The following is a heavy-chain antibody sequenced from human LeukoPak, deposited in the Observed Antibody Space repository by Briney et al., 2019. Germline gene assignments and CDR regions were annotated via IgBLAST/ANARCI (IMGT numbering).Heavy chain of an antibody. CDR2: INHSGSN. J-gene: IGHJ6*02. D-gene: IGHD3-10*01. CDR1: GGSFSGYY. V-gene: IGHV4-34*01. CDR3: ARARRGRGVIMTDYYYGMDV. Sequence: SETLSLTCAVSGGSFSGYYWSWIRQPPGKGLEWIGQINHSGSNNYNPSLKSQITISLDTSKNQFSLNLSSVTASDTSVYYFARARRGRGVIMTDYYYGMDVWGQGTKVTVSS.